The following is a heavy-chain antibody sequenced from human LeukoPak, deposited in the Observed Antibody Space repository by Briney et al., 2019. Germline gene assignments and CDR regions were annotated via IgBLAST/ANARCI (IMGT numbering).Heavy chain of an antibody. CDR3: ARLQGIAVAGTVGRPYYYYGMDV. V-gene: IGHV4-34*01. CDR1: GGSFSGYC. J-gene: IGHJ6*02. Sequence: SSETLSLTCAVYGGSFSGYCWSWIRQPPGKGLEWIGEINHSGSTNYNPSLKSRVTISVDTSKNQFSLKLSSVTAADTAVYYCARLQGIAVAGTVGRPYYYYGMDVWGQGTTVTVSS. CDR2: INHSGST. D-gene: IGHD6-19*01.